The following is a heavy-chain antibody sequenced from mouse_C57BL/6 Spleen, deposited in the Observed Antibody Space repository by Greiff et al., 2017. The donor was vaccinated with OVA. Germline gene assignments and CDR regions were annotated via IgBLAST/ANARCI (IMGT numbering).Heavy chain of an antibody. J-gene: IGHJ4*01. V-gene: IGHV1-59*01. CDR3: ARRGTTVVATNYAMDY. CDR1: GYTFTSYW. D-gene: IGHD1-1*01. CDR2: IDPSDSYT. Sequence: VQLQQPGAELVRPGTSVKLSCKASGYTFTSYWMHWVKQRPGQGLEWIGVIDPSDSYTNYNQKFKGKATLTVDTYSSTAYIQLSSLTSEDSAVYYWARRGTTVVATNYAMDYWGQGTSVTVSS.